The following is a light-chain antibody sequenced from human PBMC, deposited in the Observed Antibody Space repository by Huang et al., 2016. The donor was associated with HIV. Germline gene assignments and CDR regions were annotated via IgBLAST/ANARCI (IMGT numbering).Light chain of an antibody. CDR2: DAS. J-gene: IGKJ1*01. CDR1: QTISDD. CDR3: QQTYSTPWT. V-gene: IGKV1-39*01. Sequence: DIQMTQSPSSLSASIGDRVTITCRASQTISDDLNWYQQKPGKAPKVLIYDASRLQSGVPSRFSSSGSGTDFTLTISSLQPEDFATYSCQQTYSTPWTFGQGTKVEIK.